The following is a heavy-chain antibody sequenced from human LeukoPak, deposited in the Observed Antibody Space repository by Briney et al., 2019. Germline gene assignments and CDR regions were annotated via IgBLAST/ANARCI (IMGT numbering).Heavy chain of an antibody. Sequence: PSETLSLTCGVSGGSISNTNWWTWVRQPPGKGLEWIGEIYHSGSTNYNPSLKSRVTISVDKSKNQFSLKLSSVTAAGTAVYYCARTSRINMVLDPWGQGTLVTVSS. CDR2: IYHSGST. CDR3: ARTSRINMVLDP. V-gene: IGHV4/OR15-8*01. D-gene: IGHD3-10*01. J-gene: IGHJ5*02. CDR1: GGSISNTNW.